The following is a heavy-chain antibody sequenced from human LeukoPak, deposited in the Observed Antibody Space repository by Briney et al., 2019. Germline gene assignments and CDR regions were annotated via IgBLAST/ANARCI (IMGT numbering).Heavy chain of an antibody. D-gene: IGHD4-23*01. J-gene: IGHJ3*02. CDR1: GFSLGTSGMG. V-gene: IGHV2-5*01. CDR3: AQNPDYGGDYDAFDI. CDR2: IYWNGDR. Sequence: SGPTLVNPTQTLTLTCTFSGFSLGTSGMGVRWIRQPPGKALEWLAIIYWNGDRRFNPSLKSRLTIKKDTSKNQVVLTVTNMDPVDTATYYCAQNPDYGGDYDAFDIWGHGTMVPVSS.